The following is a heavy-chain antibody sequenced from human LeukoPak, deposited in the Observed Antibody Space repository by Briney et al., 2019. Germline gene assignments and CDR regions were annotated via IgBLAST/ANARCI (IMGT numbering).Heavy chain of an antibody. D-gene: IGHD2-2*02. Sequence: ASVKVSCKASGYTFTGYYMHWVRQAPGQGLEWMGWINPNSGGTNYAQKFQGRVSMTRDTSISTAYMELSRLRSDDTAVYYCARDYPGRYCSSTSCYTFDPWGQGTLVAVSS. V-gene: IGHV1-2*02. J-gene: IGHJ5*02. CDR2: INPNSGGT. CDR1: GYTFTGYY. CDR3: ARDYPGRYCSSTSCYTFDP.